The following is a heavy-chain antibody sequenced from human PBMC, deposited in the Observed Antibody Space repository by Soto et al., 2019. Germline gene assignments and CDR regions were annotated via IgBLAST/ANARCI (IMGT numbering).Heavy chain of an antibody. Sequence: PGGSLRLSCAASGFTFSGSAMHWVRQASGKGLEWVGRIRSKANSYATAYAASVKGRFTISRDDSKNTAYLQMNSLKTEDTAVYYCTRHLFVDSSRSYYGMDVWGQGTTVTV. CDR3: TRHLFVDSSRSYYGMDV. CDR1: GFTFSGSA. D-gene: IGHD6-13*01. V-gene: IGHV3-73*01. CDR2: IRSKANSYAT. J-gene: IGHJ6*02.